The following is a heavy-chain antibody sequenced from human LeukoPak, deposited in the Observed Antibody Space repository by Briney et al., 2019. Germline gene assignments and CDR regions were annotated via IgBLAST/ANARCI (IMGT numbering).Heavy chain of an antibody. J-gene: IGHJ4*02. Sequence: ASVKVSCKASGYTFTNYGINWVRQAPGQGLEWMGWISTYNGNTNYAQNLQGRVTMTTDTSTNTAYMELRSLRSDDTAVYYCARTSNYYDSSGYASYYFDYWGQGTLVTVSS. CDR1: GYTFTNYG. V-gene: IGHV1-18*01. CDR2: ISTYNGNT. D-gene: IGHD3-22*01. CDR3: ARTSNYYDSSGYASYYFDY.